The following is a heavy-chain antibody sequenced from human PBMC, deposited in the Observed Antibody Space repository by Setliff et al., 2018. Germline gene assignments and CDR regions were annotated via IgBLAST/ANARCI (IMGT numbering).Heavy chain of an antibody. Sequence: KASETLSLTCTVSGGSISSYYWSWIRQPPGKGLEWIGHFYTSGITSYNPSLKSRVTISVDTSKNHFSLKLNSVTAADTAVYYCARVGSSSWYGGGFDIWGQGTMVTVSS. CDR1: GGSISSYY. J-gene: IGHJ3*02. V-gene: IGHV4-59*01. CDR2: FYTSGIT. D-gene: IGHD6-13*01. CDR3: ARVGSSSWYGGGFDI.